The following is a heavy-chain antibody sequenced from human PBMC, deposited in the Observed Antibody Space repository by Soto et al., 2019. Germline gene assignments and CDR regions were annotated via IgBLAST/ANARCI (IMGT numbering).Heavy chain of an antibody. CDR1: GCTFSSYS. J-gene: IGHJ6*03. D-gene: IGHD3-10*01. CDR2: ISSSSSSTI. V-gene: IGHV3-48*01. Sequence: PGGPLRLSYAASGCTFSSYSMNWVRQAPGKGLEWVSYISSSSSSTIYYADSVKGRFTISRDNAKNSLYLQMNSLRAEDTAVYYCAREDYGSGSPLYMDVWGKGTTVTVSS. CDR3: AREDYGSGSPLYMDV.